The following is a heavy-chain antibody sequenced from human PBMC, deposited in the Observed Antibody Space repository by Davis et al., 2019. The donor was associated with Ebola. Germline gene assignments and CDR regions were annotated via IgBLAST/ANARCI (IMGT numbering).Heavy chain of an antibody. J-gene: IGHJ4*02. D-gene: IGHD4-11*01. Sequence: GESLKISCVASGFTFSSYTMSWVRQAPGKGLEWVSTISISGDSTYFADSVKGRFTISRDSSKNTLYLQMNSLRPEDTAVYYCARDSDDYSFDYWGQGTLVTVSS. CDR2: ISISGDST. V-gene: IGHV3-23*01. CDR1: GFTFSSYT. CDR3: ARDSDDYSFDY.